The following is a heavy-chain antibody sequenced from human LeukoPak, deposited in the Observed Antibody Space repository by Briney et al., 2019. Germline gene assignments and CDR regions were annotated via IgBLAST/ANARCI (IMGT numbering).Heavy chain of an antibody. Sequence: PGGSLRLSCAASGFSFSSYAMSWVRQAPGKGLEWVSTVVGSGGSTYYADSVKGRFTISRDNSKNTLYLQMNSLRAEDTAVYYCAKKVTSSWTHNSFCDYWGQGTLVTVSS. CDR1: GFSFSSYA. V-gene: IGHV3-23*01. CDR2: VVGSGGST. D-gene: IGHD6-13*01. CDR3: AKKVTSSWTHNSFCDY. J-gene: IGHJ4*02.